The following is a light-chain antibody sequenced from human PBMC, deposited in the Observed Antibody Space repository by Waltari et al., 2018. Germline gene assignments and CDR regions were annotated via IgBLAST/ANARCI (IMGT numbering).Light chain of an antibody. CDR2: RNT. CDR3: AAWDDSLSGPWV. J-gene: IGLJ3*02. V-gene: IGLV1-47*01. Sequence: QSVLTQPPSASGTPGQRVTISCSGSSSNIGSNYVYWYQQLPGTAPALLIYRNTQRRSGLPDRFSGAKSGTSAALAISGLRSEDEADYYCAAWDDSLSGPWVFGGGTKLTVL. CDR1: SSNIGSNY.